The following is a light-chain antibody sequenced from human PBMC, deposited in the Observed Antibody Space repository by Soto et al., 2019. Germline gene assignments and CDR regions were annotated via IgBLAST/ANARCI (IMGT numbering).Light chain of an antibody. V-gene: IGKV3-15*01. J-gene: IGKJ4*01. Sequence: EIVLTQYPATLSMSPGEIATLTCSASQSVTTNLAWYQQRPGQAPRLLIYHASTRATGIPARCSGSGSGTEFTLAISSLQSEDFAVYYCQQYNKGPPHSFGGGTEVEIK. CDR1: QSVTTN. CDR3: QQYNKGPPHS. CDR2: HAS.